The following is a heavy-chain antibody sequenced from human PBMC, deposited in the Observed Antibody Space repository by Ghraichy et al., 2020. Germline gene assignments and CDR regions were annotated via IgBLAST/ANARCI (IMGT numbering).Heavy chain of an antibody. CDR3: ARRKVYYYDSSGPTTDAFDI. Sequence: GGSLRLSCAASGFTFSSYGMHWVRQAPGKGLEWVAVIWYDGSNKYYADSVKGRFTISRDNSKNTLYLQMNSLRAEDTAVYYCARRKVYYYDSSGPTTDAFDIWGQGTMVTVSS. D-gene: IGHD3-22*01. V-gene: IGHV3-33*01. CDR2: IWYDGSNK. CDR1: GFTFSSYG. J-gene: IGHJ3*02.